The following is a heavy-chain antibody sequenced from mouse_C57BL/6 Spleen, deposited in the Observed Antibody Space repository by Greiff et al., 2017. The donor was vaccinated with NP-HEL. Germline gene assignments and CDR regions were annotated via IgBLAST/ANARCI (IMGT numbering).Heavy chain of an antibody. Sequence: VQLQQSGPGLVKPSQSLSLTCSVTGYSITSGYYWNWIRQFPGNKLEWMGYISYDGSNNYNPSLKNRISITRDTSKNQFFLKLNSVTTEDTATYYCARESYYSFAYWGQGTLVTVSA. V-gene: IGHV3-6*01. CDR2: ISYDGSN. CDR3: ARESYYSFAY. CDR1: GYSITSGYY. D-gene: IGHD2-12*01. J-gene: IGHJ3*01.